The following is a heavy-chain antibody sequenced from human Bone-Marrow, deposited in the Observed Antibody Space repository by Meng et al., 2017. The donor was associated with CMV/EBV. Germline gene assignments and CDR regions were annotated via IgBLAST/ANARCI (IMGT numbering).Heavy chain of an antibody. J-gene: IGHJ6*02. CDR3: ASLRFGEPPLYYYYGMDV. CDR1: GFTFSSYG. CDR2: IRYDGSNK. Sequence: GGSLRLSCAASGFTFSSYGMHWVRQAPGKGLEWVAFIRYDGSNKYYADSVKGRLTISRDNAKNTLYLQMNSLRAEDTAVYYCASLRFGEPPLYYYYGMDVWGQGTTVTVSS. V-gene: IGHV3-30*02. D-gene: IGHD3-10*01.